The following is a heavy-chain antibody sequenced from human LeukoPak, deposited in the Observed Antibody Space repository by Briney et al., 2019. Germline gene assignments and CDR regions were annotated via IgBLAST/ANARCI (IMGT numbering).Heavy chain of an antibody. CDR3: ARGRRYYYGSGSYNWFDP. D-gene: IGHD3-10*01. J-gene: IGHJ5*02. CDR1: GGSFSGYY. CDR2: INHSGST. Sequence: SGTLSLTCAVSGGSFSGYYWSWIRQPPGKGLEWIGEINHSGSTNYNPSLKSRVTISVDTSKNQFSLKLSSVTAADTAVYYCARGRRYYYGSGSYNWFDPWGQGTLVTVSS. V-gene: IGHV4-34*01.